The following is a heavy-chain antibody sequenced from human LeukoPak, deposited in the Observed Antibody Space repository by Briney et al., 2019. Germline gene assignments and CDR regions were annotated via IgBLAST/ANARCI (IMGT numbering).Heavy chain of an antibody. CDR3: ARVIAAGQIDY. Sequence: PSETLSLTCAVYGGSFSGYYWSWIRQPPGKGLEWIGEINHSGSTNYNPSLKSRVTMSVDTSKNQFSLKLSSVTAADTAVYYCARVIAAGQIDYWGQGTLVTVSS. J-gene: IGHJ4*02. CDR1: GGSFSGYY. D-gene: IGHD6-13*01. CDR2: INHSGST. V-gene: IGHV4-34*01.